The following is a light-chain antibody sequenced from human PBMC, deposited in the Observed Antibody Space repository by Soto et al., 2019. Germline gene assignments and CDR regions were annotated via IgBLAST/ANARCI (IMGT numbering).Light chain of an antibody. J-gene: IGLJ1*01. CDR2: NDV. CDR3: QSYDNILSGHV. CDR1: NSNIGAGYD. V-gene: IGLV1-40*01. Sequence: QSVLTQPPSVSGAPGLRVTISCTGSNSNIGAGYDVHWYQQLPETAPKLLIYNDVKRPSGVPDRFSGSKSGTSASLAITGLQAEDEADYYCQSYDNILSGHVCGPGTKLTVL.